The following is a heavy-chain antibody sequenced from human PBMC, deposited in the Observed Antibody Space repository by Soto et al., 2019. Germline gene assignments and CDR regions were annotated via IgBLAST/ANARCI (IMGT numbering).Heavy chain of an antibody. V-gene: IGHV4-59*08. Sequence: PSETLSLTCTVSGGSISAYYWSWVRQPPGKGLEWMGYIYYSGSINYNPSLKSRLTISVDTSKNQLSLKLSSVTAADTAVYFCARLPGYCSRDSCRIDYWGQGTLVTVSS. D-gene: IGHD2-15*01. CDR3: ARLPGYCSRDSCRIDY. CDR2: IYYSGSI. J-gene: IGHJ4*02. CDR1: GGSISAYY.